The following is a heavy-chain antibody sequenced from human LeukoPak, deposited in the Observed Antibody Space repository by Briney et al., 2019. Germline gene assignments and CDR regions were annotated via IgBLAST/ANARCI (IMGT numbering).Heavy chain of an antibody. CDR2: ISSSSYI. V-gene: IGHV3-21*01. CDR3: ARSGYSSGWDY. CDR1: GFTFSSYP. J-gene: IGHJ4*02. Sequence: GGSLRLSCAAPGFTFSSYPMNWVRQAPGKGLEWVSFISSSSYIYYADSVKGRFTISRDNAKNSLHLQMNSLRAEDTAVYYCARSGYSSGWDYWGQGTLVTVSS. D-gene: IGHD6-19*01.